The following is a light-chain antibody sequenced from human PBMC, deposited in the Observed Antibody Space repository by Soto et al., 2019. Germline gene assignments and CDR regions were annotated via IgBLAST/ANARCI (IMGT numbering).Light chain of an antibody. V-gene: IGLV1-47*01. CDR3: AAWXXXXSGVV. Sequence: QSVLTQPPSASGTPGQRVTISCSGSSSNIGSNYVYWYQQLPGTAPKLLIYRNNQRPSGVPDRFSGSKSGTSASLAISGLRSEDEADYYCAAWXXXXSGVVFGGGTKLTVL. J-gene: IGLJ2*01. CDR1: SSNIGSNY. CDR2: RNN.